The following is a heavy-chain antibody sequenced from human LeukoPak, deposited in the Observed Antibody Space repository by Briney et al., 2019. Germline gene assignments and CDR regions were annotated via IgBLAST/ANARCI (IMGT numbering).Heavy chain of an antibody. J-gene: IGHJ4*02. Sequence: WVRQPPGKGLEWIGSIFYSGITYYNPSLKGRVTISVDTSKNQFSLKLSSVTAADTAVYYCARRNQWQGPLDSWGQGTPVTVSS. CDR2: IFYSGIT. CDR3: ARRNQWQGPLDS. V-gene: IGHV4-39*01. D-gene: IGHD6-19*01.